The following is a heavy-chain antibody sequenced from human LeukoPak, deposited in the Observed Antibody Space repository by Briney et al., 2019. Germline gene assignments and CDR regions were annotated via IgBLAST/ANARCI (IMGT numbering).Heavy chain of an antibody. D-gene: IGHD3-16*01. CDR1: GFTFNTYS. J-gene: IGHJ4*02. CDR3: AREFEATGFWALDY. Sequence: GGSLRLSCKVSGFTFNTYSMHWVRQAPGKGLVWVARMNNDGRVITYADSVKGRFTISRDNAKNTLYLQMNSLRAEDTAVYYCAREFEATGFWALDYWGQGTLVTASS. CDR2: MNNDGRVI. V-gene: IGHV3-74*01.